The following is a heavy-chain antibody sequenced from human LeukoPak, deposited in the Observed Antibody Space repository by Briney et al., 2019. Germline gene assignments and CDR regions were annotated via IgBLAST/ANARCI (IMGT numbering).Heavy chain of an antibody. CDR3: ARAWNYYDSSGYNDAFDI. V-gene: IGHV4-61*02. D-gene: IGHD3-22*01. CDR2: IYTSGST. Sequence: SETLSLTCMVSGGSISSGSYYWSWIRQPAGEGLEWIGRIYTSGSTNYNPSLKSRVTISVDTSKNQFSLKLSSVTAADTAVYYCARAWNYYDSSGYNDAFDIWGQGTMVTVSS. J-gene: IGHJ3*02. CDR1: GGSISSGSYY.